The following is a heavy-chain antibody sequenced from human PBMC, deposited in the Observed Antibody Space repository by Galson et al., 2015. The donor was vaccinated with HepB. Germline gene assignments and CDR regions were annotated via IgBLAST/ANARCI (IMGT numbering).Heavy chain of an antibody. J-gene: IGHJ3*02. CDR1: GFTINY. D-gene: IGHD1/OR15-1a*01. V-gene: IGHV1-46*03. Sequence: SVKVSCKASGFTINYIHWERQAPGQGLEWMGIINPGGGSTNYAHKFQGRVAMTRATSTSTVFMELSSLRSEDTAVYYCSRKNKNAFDIWGRGTMVTVSS. CDR3: SRKNKNAFDI. CDR2: INPGGGST.